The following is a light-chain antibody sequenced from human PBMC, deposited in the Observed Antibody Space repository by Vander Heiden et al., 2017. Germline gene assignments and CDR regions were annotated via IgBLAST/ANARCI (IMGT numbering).Light chain of an antibody. CDR3: QQYNNWPPTWT. CDR2: GAS. V-gene: IGKV3-15*01. J-gene: IGKJ1*01. CDR1: QSVSSN. Sequence: DIVMTQSPATLSVSPGESANLSCRASQSVSSNLAWYQQKPGQAPRLLIYGASTRATGSPARFSGSGSGTEFTLTISSLQSEDFAVYYCQQYNNWPPTWTFGQGTKVEIK.